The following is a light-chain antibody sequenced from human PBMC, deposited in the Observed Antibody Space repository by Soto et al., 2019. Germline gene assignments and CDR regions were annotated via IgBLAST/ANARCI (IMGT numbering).Light chain of an antibody. CDR3: TAHAVRNNVYV. CDR1: SSDVGAYNY. CDR2: EVS. V-gene: IGLV2-8*01. Sequence: QSALTQPPSASGSPGQSVTISCTGTSSDVGAYNYVSWYQQHPGKAPKVMIYEVSKRPSGVPDRFSGSKSGNTASLTVSGLQVEDEADYYCTAHAVRNNVYVFGTGTKLTVL. J-gene: IGLJ1*01.